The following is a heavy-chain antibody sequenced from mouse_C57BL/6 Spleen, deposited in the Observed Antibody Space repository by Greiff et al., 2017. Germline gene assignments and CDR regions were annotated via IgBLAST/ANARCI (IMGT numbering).Heavy chain of an antibody. J-gene: IGHJ3*01. D-gene: IGHD2-3*01. V-gene: IGHV2-2*01. CDR3: ASHDGYYPWFAY. CDR2: IWSGGST. Sequence: QVQLQQSGPGLVQPSQSLSITCTVSGFSLTSYGVHWVRQSPGKGLEWLGVIWSGGSTDYNAAFISRLSISKDNSKSQVFFKMNSLQADDTAIYYCASHDGYYPWFAYWGQGTLVTVSA. CDR1: GFSLTSYG.